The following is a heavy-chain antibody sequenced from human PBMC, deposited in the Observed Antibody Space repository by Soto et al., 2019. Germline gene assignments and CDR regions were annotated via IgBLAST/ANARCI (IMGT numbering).Heavy chain of an antibody. CDR1: GYTFTSYG. D-gene: IGHD2-21*01. Sequence: ASVQVSCKASGYTFTSYGISWVRQAPGQGLEWMGWISVYNGNTNYTQKLQGRVTMTTDTSTSAAYMELRSLRSDDTAVYYCARASKIEYVDGWGQGTTVTVSS. CDR2: ISVYNGNT. J-gene: IGHJ6*02. CDR3: ARASKIEYVDG. V-gene: IGHV1-18*01.